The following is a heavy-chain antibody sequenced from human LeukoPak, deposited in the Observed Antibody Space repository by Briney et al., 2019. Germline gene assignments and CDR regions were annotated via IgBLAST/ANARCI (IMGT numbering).Heavy chain of an antibody. CDR2: IYNSGST. CDR1: GGSVSSYY. Sequence: PETLSLTCTVSGGSVSSYYWSWIRQPAGKGLEWIGRIYNSGSTNYNPSLKSRVTMSVDSSKNQSSLKLSSVTAADTAVYYCARSANFYYMDVWGKGTTVTVSS. J-gene: IGHJ6*03. CDR3: ARSANFYYMDV. V-gene: IGHV4-4*07.